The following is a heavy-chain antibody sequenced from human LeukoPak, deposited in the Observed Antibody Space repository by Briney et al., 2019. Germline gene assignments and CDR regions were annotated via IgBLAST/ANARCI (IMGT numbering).Heavy chain of an antibody. J-gene: IGHJ4*02. CDR2: ISSSGSTI. D-gene: IGHD6-13*01. Sequence: PGGSLRLSCAASGFTFSDYYMSWIRQAPGKGLEWVSYISSSGSTIYYADSVKGRFTISRDNAKNSLYLQMNSLRAEDTAVYYCARAEAAGDLYYFDYWGQGTLVTVSS. CDR3: ARAEAAGDLYYFDY. CDR1: GFTFSDYY. V-gene: IGHV3-11*04.